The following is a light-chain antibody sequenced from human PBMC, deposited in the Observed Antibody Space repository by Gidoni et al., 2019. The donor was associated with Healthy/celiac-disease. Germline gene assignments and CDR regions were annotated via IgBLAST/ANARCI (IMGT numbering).Light chain of an antibody. CDR3: QQYNNWPGT. V-gene: IGKV3-15*01. Sequence: EIVITQSPATLSVSPGERATLSCRASQSVSSNLAWYQQKPGQAPRLLIYGASTRATGIPARFRGSGSGTEFTLTISSLQSEDFAVYYCQQYNNWPGTFGQGTKVEIK. J-gene: IGKJ1*01. CDR2: GAS. CDR1: QSVSSN.